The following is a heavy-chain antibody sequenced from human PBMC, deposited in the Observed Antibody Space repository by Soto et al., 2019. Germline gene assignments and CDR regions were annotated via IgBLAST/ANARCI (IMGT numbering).Heavy chain of an antibody. J-gene: IGHJ5*02. CDR2: ISWNSGHI. D-gene: IGHD2-15*01. Sequence: PGGSLRLSCAASGFIFDDYAMHWVRQTPGKGLGWVSGISWNSGHIDYADPVRGRFTISRDNAKNFWYLQMNSLRGEDTALYYCAKTRDLGKRGGGCPGHSGFDPWGLGTLVTVSS. CDR3: AKTRDLGKRGGGCPGHSGFDP. V-gene: IGHV3-9*01. CDR1: GFIFDDYA.